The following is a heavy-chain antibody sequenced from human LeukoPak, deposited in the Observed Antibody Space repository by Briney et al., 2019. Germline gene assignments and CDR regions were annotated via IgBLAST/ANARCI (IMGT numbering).Heavy chain of an antibody. D-gene: IGHD6-13*01. CDR2: INPNNGGT. V-gene: IGHV1-2*02. J-gene: IGHJ4*02. CDR3: ASGIPSIAAAAQ. Sequence: ASVKVSCTASGYTFTGYYMHWVRQAPGQGLEWMGWINPNNGGTNFAQKFQGRVTMTRDTSIDTAYMELSRLTSDDTAVYYCASGIPSIAAAAQWGQGTPVTVSS. CDR1: GYTFTGYY.